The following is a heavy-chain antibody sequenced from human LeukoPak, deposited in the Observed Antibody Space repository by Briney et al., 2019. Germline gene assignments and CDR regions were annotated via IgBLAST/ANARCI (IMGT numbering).Heavy chain of an antibody. V-gene: IGHV4-59*01. J-gene: IGHJ4*02. CDR3: ARVRESSGWDYFDY. CDR1: GGSIRTYY. D-gene: IGHD6-19*01. Sequence: SETLSLTCTVSGGSIRTYYWSWIRQPPGKGLEWIGYISYSGRTNYKPSLNSRVTISVDTSKNQFSLKLTSVTAADTAVYYCARVRESSGWDYFDYWGQGAQVTVSS. CDR2: ISYSGRT.